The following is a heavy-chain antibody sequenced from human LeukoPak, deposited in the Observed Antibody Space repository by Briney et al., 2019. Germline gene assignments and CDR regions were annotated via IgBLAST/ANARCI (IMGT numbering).Heavy chain of an antibody. J-gene: IGHJ4*02. CDR3: AKDTGPGDY. Sequence: GRSLRLSCAASGFTFSSYGMHWVRQAPGKGLEWVAVISYDGSNKYYADSVKGRFTISGDNSKNTLYLQMNSLRAEDTAVYYCAKDTGPGDYWGQGTLVTVSS. CDR1: GFTFSSYG. V-gene: IGHV3-30*18. CDR2: ISYDGSNK. D-gene: IGHD1-14*01.